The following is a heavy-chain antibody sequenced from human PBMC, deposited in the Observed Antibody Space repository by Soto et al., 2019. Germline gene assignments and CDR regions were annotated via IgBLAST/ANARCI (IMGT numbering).Heavy chain of an antibody. CDR2: IMPVFDTT. D-gene: IGHD6-25*01. CDR3: ATATISPVSATFHHYGMDV. J-gene: IGHJ6*02. CDR1: GGTFNNFA. Sequence: QVQLVQSGAEVRKPGSSVKVSCQTSGGTFNNFAFTWVRQAPGQGLEWLGGIMPVFDTTNYAASFQGRITITADDLRNTVYMEMKTLRFDDTAVYYCATATISPVSATFHHYGMDVWGQGTTATVSS. V-gene: IGHV1-69*01.